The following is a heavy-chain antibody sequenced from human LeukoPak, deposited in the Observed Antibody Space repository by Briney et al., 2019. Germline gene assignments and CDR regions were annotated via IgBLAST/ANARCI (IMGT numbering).Heavy chain of an antibody. D-gene: IGHD1-26*01. V-gene: IGHV4-61*02. CDR1: GDSISGGSFY. J-gene: IGHJ4*02. Sequence: SETLSLTCTVSGDSISGGSFYWSWIRQPAGRGLEWIGRIYTGGNTNYNPSLQSRVAISIDTSKNQFSLKLNSVTAADTAMYYCAKWERLNRVFFWGQGTLVAVSS. CDR2: IYTGGNT. CDR3: AKWERLNRVFF.